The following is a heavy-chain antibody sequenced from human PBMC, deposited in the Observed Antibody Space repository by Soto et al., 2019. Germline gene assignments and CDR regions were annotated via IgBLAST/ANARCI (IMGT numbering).Heavy chain of an antibody. Sequence: GESLRISCKGSGYSFSSDWISWVRQMPGKGLEWMGRIDPSDSYTNYSPSFQGHVTISADKSISTAYLQWSSLKASDTAMYYCAREDPLAVAGTGLDYYYGMDVWGQGT. V-gene: IGHV5-10-1*01. J-gene: IGHJ6*02. CDR1: GYSFSSDW. CDR2: IDPSDSYT. D-gene: IGHD6-19*01. CDR3: AREDPLAVAGTGLDYYYGMDV.